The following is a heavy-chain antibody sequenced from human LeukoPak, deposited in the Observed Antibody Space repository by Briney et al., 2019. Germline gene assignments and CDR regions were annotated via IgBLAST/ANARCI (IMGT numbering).Heavy chain of an antibody. J-gene: IGHJ4*02. CDR1: GFTFINYA. CDR3: AKGGSTSGADY. CDR2: INGSGSST. D-gene: IGHD1-26*01. V-gene: IGHV3-23*01. Sequence: GGSLRLSCAASGFTFINYAMTWVRQAPGKGLEWVSAINGSGSSTYYADSVKGRFTISRDNSKNTLYLQMNSLRAEDTAVYYCAKGGSTSGADYWGQGTLVTVSS.